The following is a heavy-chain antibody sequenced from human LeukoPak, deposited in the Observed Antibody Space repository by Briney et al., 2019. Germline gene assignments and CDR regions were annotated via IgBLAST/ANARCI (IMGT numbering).Heavy chain of an antibody. V-gene: IGHV3-53*01. CDR3: AKGPRPGSSGYPNLDH. J-gene: IGHJ4*02. CDR1: GFSVNNKY. D-gene: IGHD3-22*01. Sequence: GGSLRLSCAASGFSVNNKYMNWVRQAPGKGLERVSLIYGDTSTNYADSVKGRFTISRDTSKNTLYLQMNSLRVEDTAVYYCAKGPRPGSSGYPNLDHWGQGTLVTVSS. CDR2: IYGDTST.